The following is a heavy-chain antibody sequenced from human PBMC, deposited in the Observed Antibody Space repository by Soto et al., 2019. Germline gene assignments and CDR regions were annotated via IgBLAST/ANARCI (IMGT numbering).Heavy chain of an antibody. CDR1: GFSVISSGEG. V-gene: IGHV2-5*02. D-gene: IGHD5-12*01. Sequence: QITLKESGPTLVKPTQTLTLTCTFSGFSVISSGEGVGFIRQPPGKALEWLALLYWDDDKRYSPSLKSRLTITKDTSKNRVVLTMTNMDPVDTATYYCAHRRKAQIVATVFDYWGQGTLVTVSS. CDR2: LYWDDDK. CDR3: AHRRKAQIVATVFDY. J-gene: IGHJ4*02.